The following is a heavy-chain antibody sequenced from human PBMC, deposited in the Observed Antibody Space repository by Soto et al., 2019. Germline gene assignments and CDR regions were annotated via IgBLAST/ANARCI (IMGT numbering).Heavy chain of an antibody. D-gene: IGHD5-12*01. CDR1: GFTFSNYA. V-gene: IGHV3-23*01. CDR3: AKWGDSGYDFWYFDL. CDR2: ITGSGDKT. J-gene: IGHJ2*01. Sequence: EVQLLESGGGLVQPGGSLRLSCAASGFTFSNYAMNWVRQAPGKGLEWVSSITGSGDKTYYADSVKGRFTISRDNSKNKLYLQMNSLRADDTAVDSCAKWGDSGYDFWYFDLWGRGTLVTVSS.